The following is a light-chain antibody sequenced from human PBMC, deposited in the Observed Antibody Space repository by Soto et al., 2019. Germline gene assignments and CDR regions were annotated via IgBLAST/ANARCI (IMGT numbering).Light chain of an antibody. CDR1: QSVSSN. CDR3: QQYNNWPPYA. V-gene: IGKV3-15*01. J-gene: IGKJ2*01. Sequence: EIAMTQSPATLSVSPGERATLSCRASQSVSSNLAWYQQKPGQAPRLLIYGASTGVPGIPARLSGSGSGTEFTLTIRSLQSEDFAVYYCQQYNNWPPYAFGQGKKLEIK. CDR2: GAS.